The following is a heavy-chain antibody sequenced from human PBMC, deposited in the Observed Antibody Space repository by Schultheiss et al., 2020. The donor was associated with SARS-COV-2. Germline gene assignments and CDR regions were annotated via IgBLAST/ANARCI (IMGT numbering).Heavy chain of an antibody. Sequence: QTLSLTCAVYGGSFSDYYWTWIRQPPGKALEWLARIDWDDDKFYSTSLKTRLTISQDTPKKQVVLTMTNMDPADTATYYCARMTKYYYDRSGCIDYWGQGILVTVSS. D-gene: IGHD3-22*01. J-gene: IGHJ4*02. CDR1: GGSFSDYYW. CDR2: IDWDDDK. CDR3: ARMTKYYYDRSGCIDY. V-gene: IGHV2-70*04.